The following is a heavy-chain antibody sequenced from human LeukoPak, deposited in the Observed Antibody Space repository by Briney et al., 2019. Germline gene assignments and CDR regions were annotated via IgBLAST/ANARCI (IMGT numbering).Heavy chain of an antibody. V-gene: IGHV3-30*02. J-gene: IGHJ6*03. CDR2: IQYEGSNK. D-gene: IGHD5-12*01. CDR3: ASPSGYDLYYYYMDV. CDR1: EFTYSNYG. Sequence: GGSLTLSFPASEFTYSNYGMHWLRQAPCKGLEWVAFIQYEGSNKYYGNSVKGRFTISRDTSKNTLYLQMNSLRAEDTAVYYCASPSGYDLYYYYMDVWGKGTTVTVSS.